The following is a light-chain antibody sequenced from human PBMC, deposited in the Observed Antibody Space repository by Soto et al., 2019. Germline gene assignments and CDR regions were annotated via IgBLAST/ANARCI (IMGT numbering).Light chain of an antibody. CDR1: SSNIGSNT. V-gene: IGLV1-44*01. CDR3: STWDDSVNGPL. Sequence: QSVLTQPPSASGTPGQTVTISCSGSSSNIGSNTVNWYQQLPGAAPKLLIHSNNQRPSGVPDRFFGSKSGTSASLAISGLQSEDEDDYYCSTWDDSVNGPLFGGGTQLTVL. J-gene: IGLJ2*01. CDR2: SNN.